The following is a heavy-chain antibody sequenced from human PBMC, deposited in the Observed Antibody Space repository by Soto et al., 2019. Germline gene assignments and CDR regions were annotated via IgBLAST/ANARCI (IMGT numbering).Heavy chain of an antibody. V-gene: IGHV5-51*06. CDR3: ELLYSSHRGSFYSFDY. J-gene: IGHJ4*02. CDR1: GYTFTDYW. D-gene: IGHD3-22*01. Sequence: GESLKISCKGSGYTFTDYWIGWVRQMPGKGLEWMGIIHPRDSDIRYSPSFQGHITLSVDKSISTAYLKWSSLKASDTAMYYCELLYSSHRGSFYSFDYWGQGSLVTVS. CDR2: IHPRDSDI.